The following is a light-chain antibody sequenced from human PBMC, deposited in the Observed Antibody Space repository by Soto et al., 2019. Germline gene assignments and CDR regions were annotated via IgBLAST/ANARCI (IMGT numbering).Light chain of an antibody. Sequence: IHMSHSPATLSSYVIYRVTITCRASQSISTWLAWYQQKPGKAPKLLIYAASSLQSGVPSRFSGSGSGTDFTLTISSLQPEDFATYYCQQANSFPRTFGQGTKVDIK. J-gene: IGKJ1*01. V-gene: IGKV1-12*01. CDR1: QSISTW. CDR2: AAS. CDR3: QQANSFPRT.